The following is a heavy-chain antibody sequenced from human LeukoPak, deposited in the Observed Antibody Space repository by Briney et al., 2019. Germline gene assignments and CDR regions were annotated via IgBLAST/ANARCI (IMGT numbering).Heavy chain of an antibody. V-gene: IGHV1-69*13. D-gene: IGHD4-17*01. CDR1: GGTFNNYV. CDR3: ARGPYGVYSGDYYYYYMDV. J-gene: IGHJ6*03. Sequence: SVKVPCRASGGTFNNYVISWVRQAPGQELEWMGGINPMSGTSKYTQRFQGRVTITADGSTNTAYMELSSLGSDDTAVYYCARGPYGVYSGDYYYYYMDVWGKGPTVTVSS. CDR2: INPMSGTS.